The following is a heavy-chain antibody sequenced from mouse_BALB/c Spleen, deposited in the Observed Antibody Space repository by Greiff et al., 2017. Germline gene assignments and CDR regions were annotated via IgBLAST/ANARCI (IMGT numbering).Heavy chain of an antibody. Sequence: VQLVESGAELVRPGVSVKISCKGSGYTFTDYAMHWVKQSHAKSLEWIGVISTYYGDASYNQKFKGKATMTVDKSSSTAYMELARLTSEDSAIYYCAREGNYETMDYWGQGTSVTVSS. CDR1: GYTFTDYA. CDR2: ISTYYGDA. CDR3: AREGNYETMDY. J-gene: IGHJ4*01. D-gene: IGHD2-1*01. V-gene: IGHV1S137*01.